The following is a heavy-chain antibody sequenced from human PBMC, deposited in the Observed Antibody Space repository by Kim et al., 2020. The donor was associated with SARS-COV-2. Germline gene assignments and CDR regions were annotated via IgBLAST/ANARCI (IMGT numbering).Heavy chain of an antibody. Sequence: GGSLRLSCAASGFTVSADHMSWVRQAPGKGLEWVSLLFSDRRTFYADSVKGRFTISSDDSRNTVYLAMNSLRPEDTAAYYCARHDWFEPWGHGTQVTVSS. J-gene: IGHJ5*02. V-gene: IGHV3-53*01. CDR2: LFSDRRT. CDR1: GFTVSADH. CDR3: ARHDWFEP.